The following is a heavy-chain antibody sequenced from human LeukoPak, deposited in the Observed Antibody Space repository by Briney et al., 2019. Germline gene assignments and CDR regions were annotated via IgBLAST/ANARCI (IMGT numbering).Heavy chain of an antibody. D-gene: IGHD3-3*01. CDR2: MYYTGSS. CDR3: VRDRPSGVFEY. J-gene: IGHJ4*02. V-gene: IGHV4-59*12. Sequence: SETLSLTCTVSGGPISSNYWGWIRQPPGKELEWIGHMYYTGSSDYNPSLKSRVTISVDTSKNQFSLKVTSVTAADTAVYYCVRDRPSGVFEYWGQGTLVTVSS. CDR1: GGPISSNY.